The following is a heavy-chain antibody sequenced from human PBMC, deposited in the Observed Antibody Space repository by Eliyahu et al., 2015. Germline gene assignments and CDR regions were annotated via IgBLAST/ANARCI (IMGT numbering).Heavy chain of an antibody. CDR2: TYYSGST. J-gene: IGHJ4*02. D-gene: IGHD4-17*01. Sequence: QVQLQESGPGLVKPSQTLSLTCAVPGGSIIXRNYYWSWXRQHSGKGLEWIGYTYYSGSTNYNPSLKSRVTISVDTSNNHFSLKLSSVTAADTAVYYCAREGDTGTTGGIDYWGQGTLVTVSS. CDR1: GGSIIXRNYY. CDR3: AREGDTGTTGGIDY. V-gene: IGHV4-31*11.